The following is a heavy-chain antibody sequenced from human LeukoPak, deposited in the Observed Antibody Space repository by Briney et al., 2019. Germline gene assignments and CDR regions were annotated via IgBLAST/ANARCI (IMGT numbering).Heavy chain of an antibody. CDR3: ARGLYGSGNLNGYYYYMDV. CDR1: GGSISSSSYY. CDR2: IYYGGST. Sequence: KASETLSLTCTVSGGSISSSSYYWGWIRQPPGKGLEWIGSIYYGGSTYYNPSLKSRVTISVDTSKNQFSLKLSSVTAADTAVYYCARGLYGSGNLNGYYYYMDVWGKGTAVTISS. D-gene: IGHD3-10*01. V-gene: IGHV4-39*07. J-gene: IGHJ6*03.